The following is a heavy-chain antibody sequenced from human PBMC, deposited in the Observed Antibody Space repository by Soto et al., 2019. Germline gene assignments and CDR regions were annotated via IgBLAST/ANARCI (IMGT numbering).Heavy chain of an antibody. CDR1: GASISTNHHN. J-gene: IGHJ5*02. CDR2: IHYRGDT. V-gene: IGHV4-39*01. D-gene: IGHD3-9*01. Sequence: QVQLQGSGPGLLRPSETLSLTCTVSGASISTNHHNWAWVRQPPGKGLEWMGNIHYRGDTYFNPSLGSRLSMSVATSKNQFSLKLTSVTAADTAVYYCARLPTGYPNWFDPWGQGTLVTVSS. CDR3: ARLPTGYPNWFDP.